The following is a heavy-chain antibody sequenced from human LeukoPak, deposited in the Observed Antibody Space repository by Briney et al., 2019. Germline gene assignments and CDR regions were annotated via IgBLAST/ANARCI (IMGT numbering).Heavy chain of an antibody. J-gene: IGHJ3*02. D-gene: IGHD5-24*01. CDR2: IYYSGST. CDR1: GGSVGSGSYY. V-gene: IGHV4-61*01. Sequence: SETLSLTCTVSGGSVGSGSYYWSWIRQPPGKGLEWIGYIYYSGSTNYNPSLKSRVTISVDTSKNQFSLKLSSVTAADTAVYYCARVGLSIRADAFDIWGQGTMVTVSS. CDR3: ARVGLSIRADAFDI.